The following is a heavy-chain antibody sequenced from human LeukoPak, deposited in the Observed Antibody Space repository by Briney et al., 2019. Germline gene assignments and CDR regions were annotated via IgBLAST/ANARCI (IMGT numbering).Heavy chain of an antibody. J-gene: IGHJ4*02. V-gene: IGHV3-48*03. D-gene: IGHD6-19*01. CDR1: GFPFGIYE. CDR2: IGSSATTI. CDR3: ALLAVASDFDY. Sequence: GGSLRLSCAVSGFPFGIYEMNWVRQAPGMGLEWVSNIGSSATTIYYADSVKGRFSISRDNAKSSLYLQINSLRVEDTAVYYCALLAVASDFDYWGQGALVTVSS.